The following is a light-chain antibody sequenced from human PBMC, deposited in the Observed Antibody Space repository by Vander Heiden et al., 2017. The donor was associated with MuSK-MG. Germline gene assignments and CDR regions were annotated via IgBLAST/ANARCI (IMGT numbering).Light chain of an antibody. J-gene: IGKJ1*01. V-gene: IGKV4-1*01. CDR2: WAS. CDR3: QQYYSTPWT. Sequence: DIVMTQSPDSLPVSLGERATINCKSSQTVLYTSNNKDYLAWYQQKPGQPPKLLIYWASTRESGVPDRFSGSGSGTDFTLTISSLQAEDVAVYCCQQYYSTPWTFGQGTKVEIK. CDR1: QTVLYTSNNKDY.